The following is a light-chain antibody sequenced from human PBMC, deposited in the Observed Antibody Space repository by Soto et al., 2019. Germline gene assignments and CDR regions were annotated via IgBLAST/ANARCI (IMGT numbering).Light chain of an antibody. CDR1: SSDVGAYKY. CDR2: EVT. Sequence: QSALTQPPSPSGSPGQSVTISCTGTSSDVGAYKYVSWYQQYPGKAPKLMIYEVTKRPSGVPARFSGSKSGNTASLTVSGLQAEDEADYYCTSYVGNDIWVFGGGTKLTVL. J-gene: IGLJ3*02. V-gene: IGLV2-8*01. CDR3: TSYVGNDIWV.